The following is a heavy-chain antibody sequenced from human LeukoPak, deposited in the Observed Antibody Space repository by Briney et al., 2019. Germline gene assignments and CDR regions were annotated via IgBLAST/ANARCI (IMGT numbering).Heavy chain of an antibody. V-gene: IGHV3-30*02. CDR1: GFTFSSYG. CDR2: IRYDGSNK. J-gene: IGHJ4*02. CDR3: AREQSYGSESYYVCYFDY. D-gene: IGHD3-10*01. Sequence: PGGSLRLSCAASGFTFSSYGMHWVRQAPGKGLEWVAFIRYDGSNKYYADSVKGRFTISRDNSKNTLYLQMNGLRAEDTAVYYCAREQSYGSESYYVCYFDYWGQGTLVTVSS.